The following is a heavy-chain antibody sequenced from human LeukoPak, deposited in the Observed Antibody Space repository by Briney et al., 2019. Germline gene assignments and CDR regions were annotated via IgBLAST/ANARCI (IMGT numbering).Heavy chain of an antibody. CDR3: AREEGYCSSTSCYTYLDY. CDR1: GGSISSYY. Sequence: KTSETLSLTCTVSGGSISSYYWSWIRQPPGKGLEWIGYIYYSGSTNYNPSLKSRVTISVDTSKNQFSLKLSSVTAADTAVYYCAREEGYCSSTSCYTYLDYWGQGTLVTVSS. D-gene: IGHD2-2*02. CDR2: IYYSGST. J-gene: IGHJ4*02. V-gene: IGHV4-59*01.